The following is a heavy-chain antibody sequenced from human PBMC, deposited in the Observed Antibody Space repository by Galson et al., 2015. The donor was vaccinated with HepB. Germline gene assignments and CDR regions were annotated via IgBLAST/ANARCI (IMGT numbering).Heavy chain of an antibody. J-gene: IGHJ5*02. CDR3: ARNYDSSGYQLNYFDP. Sequence: CAISEDSVSSNSAAWNWIRQSPSRGLEWLGRTYYRSKWYNDYAVSVKSRVTINPDTSKNQFSLQLNSVTPEDTAVYYCARNYDSSGYQLNYFDPWGQGTLVTVSS. D-gene: IGHD3-22*01. V-gene: IGHV6-1*01. CDR1: EDSVSSNSAA. CDR2: TYYRSKWYN.